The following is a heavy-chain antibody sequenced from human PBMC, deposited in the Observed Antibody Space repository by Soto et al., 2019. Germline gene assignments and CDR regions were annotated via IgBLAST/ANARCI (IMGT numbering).Heavy chain of an antibody. J-gene: IGHJ4*02. CDR2: IWYDGSNK. Sequence: PGGSLRLSCAASGFTFSSYGMHWVRQAPGKGLEWVAVIWYDGSNKYYADSVKGRFTISRDNSKNTLYLQMNSLRADDTAVYYCARDRIRGVIDYWGQGTLVTVSS. CDR1: GFTFSSYG. V-gene: IGHV3-33*01. CDR3: ARDRIRGVIDY. D-gene: IGHD3-10*01.